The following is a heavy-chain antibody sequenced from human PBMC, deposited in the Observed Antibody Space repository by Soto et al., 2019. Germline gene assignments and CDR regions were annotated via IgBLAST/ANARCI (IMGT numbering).Heavy chain of an antibody. Sequence: GGSLRLSWEASGFTFSANNMSGFRQLPGKGLEWVSYISSSGSTIYYADSVKGRFTISRDNAKNSLYLQMNSLRAEDTAVYYCARVSTAMASYYYYYMDVWGKGTTVTVSS. J-gene: IGHJ6*03. CDR2: ISSSGSTI. CDR1: GFTFSANN. CDR3: ARVSTAMASYYYYYMDV. V-gene: IGHV3-11*01. D-gene: IGHD5-18*01.